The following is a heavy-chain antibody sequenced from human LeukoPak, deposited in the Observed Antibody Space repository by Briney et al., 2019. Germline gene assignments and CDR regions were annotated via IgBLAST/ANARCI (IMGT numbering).Heavy chain of an antibody. V-gene: IGHV4-34*01. J-gene: IGHJ5*02. CDR3: ARRGRYGSGSYTKNWFDP. Sequence: SETLSLTCTVSGGSFSGYYWSWIRQPPGKGLEWIGEINHSGSTNYNPSLKSRVTISVDTSKNQFSLKLSSVTAADTAVYYCARRGRYGSGSYTKNWFDPWGQGTLVTVSS. D-gene: IGHD3-10*01. CDR2: INHSGST. CDR1: GGSFSGYY.